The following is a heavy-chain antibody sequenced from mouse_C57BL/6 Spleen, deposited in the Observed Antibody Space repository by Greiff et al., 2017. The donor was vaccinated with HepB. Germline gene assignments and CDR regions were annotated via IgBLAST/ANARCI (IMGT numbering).Heavy chain of an antibody. Sequence: EVKLQESGPGLVKPSQSLSLTCSVTGYSITSGYYWNWIRQFPGNKLEWMGYISFDGSNNYNPSLKNRISITRDTSKNQFFLKLNSVTTEDTATYYCAREDSNYGVDYWGQGTSVTVSS. CDR3: AREDSNYGVDY. J-gene: IGHJ4*01. CDR2: ISFDGSN. D-gene: IGHD2-5*01. CDR1: GYSITSGYY. V-gene: IGHV3-6*01.